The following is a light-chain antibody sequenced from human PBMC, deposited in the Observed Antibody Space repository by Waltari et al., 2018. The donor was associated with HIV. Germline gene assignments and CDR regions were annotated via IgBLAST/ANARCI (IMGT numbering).Light chain of an antibody. CDR2: EVT. CDR3: TSSAVNNTLV. Sequence: QSALTQPASVSGSPGQSITISCTGTRSDVGGSKSVFWYQQHPDKAPTLIIYEVTNRPSEISSRFSGSRSGNTASLTISGLQTEDEADYYCTSSAVNNTLVFGGGTKVTVL. CDR1: RSDVGGSKS. J-gene: IGLJ3*02. V-gene: IGLV2-14*01.